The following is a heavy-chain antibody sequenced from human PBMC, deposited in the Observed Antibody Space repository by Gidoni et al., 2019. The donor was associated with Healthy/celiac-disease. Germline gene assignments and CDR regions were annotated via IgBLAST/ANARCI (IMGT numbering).Heavy chain of an antibody. CDR3: ARAGYYDFWSGYYPNYFDY. V-gene: IGHV4-30-4*01. Sequence: VQLQESGPGLVKPSQTLSLTCTVSGGSISSGDYYWSWIRQPPGKVLEWIGYIYYSGSTYYNPSLKSRVTISVDTSKNQFSLKLSSVTAADTAVYYCARAGYYDFWSGYYPNYFDYWGQGTLVTVSS. D-gene: IGHD3-3*01. CDR2: IYYSGST. J-gene: IGHJ4*02. CDR1: GGSISSGDYY.